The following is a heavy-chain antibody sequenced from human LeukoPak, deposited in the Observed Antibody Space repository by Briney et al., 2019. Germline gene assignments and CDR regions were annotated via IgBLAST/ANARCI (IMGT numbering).Heavy chain of an antibody. CDR3: ARDCSSTRCQGPVFDN. V-gene: IGHV1-46*01. CDR1: GYTFTSNY. Sequence: ASVKVSCKASGYTFTSNYLHWVRQAPGQGLEWMGIIHPSGGNTNYAQRFQGRVAMTRDTSTSTVYMELSSLRSEDTAIYYCARDCSSTRCQGPVFDNWGQGTLVTVSS. J-gene: IGHJ4*02. CDR2: IHPSGGNT. D-gene: IGHD2-2*01.